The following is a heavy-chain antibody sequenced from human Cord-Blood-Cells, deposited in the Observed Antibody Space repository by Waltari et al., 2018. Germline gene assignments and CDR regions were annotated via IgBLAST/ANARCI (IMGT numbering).Heavy chain of an antibody. D-gene: IGHD3-22*01. Sequence: QVQLQESGPGLVKPSQTLSLTCTVSGGSISSGDYYWSWIRQPPGKGLEWIGYIYYSGSTYTTPALKSRVTISVDTSKNQFSLKLSSVTAADTAVYYCACGYYDSSGYYWFDPWGQGTLVTVSS. CDR2: IYYSGST. CDR1: GGSISSGDYY. J-gene: IGHJ5*02. V-gene: IGHV4-30-4*08. CDR3: ACGYYDSSGYYWFDP.